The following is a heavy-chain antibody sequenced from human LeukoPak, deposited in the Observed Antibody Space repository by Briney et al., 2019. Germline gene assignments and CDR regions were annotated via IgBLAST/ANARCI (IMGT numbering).Heavy chain of an antibody. CDR1: GYTFTSYD. V-gene: IGHV1-8*01. D-gene: IGHD3-3*01. Sequence: GASVKVSCKASGYTFTSYDINWVRQATGQGLEWMGWMNPNSGNTGYAQKFQGRVTMTRNTSISTAYMELSSLRSEDTAVYYCARGPDYDFWSGYYRMGWFDPWGQGTLVTVSS. CDR2: MNPNSGNT. CDR3: ARGPDYDFWSGYYRMGWFDP. J-gene: IGHJ5*02.